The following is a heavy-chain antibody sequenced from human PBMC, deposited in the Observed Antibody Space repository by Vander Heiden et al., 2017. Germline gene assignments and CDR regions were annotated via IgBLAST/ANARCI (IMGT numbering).Heavy chain of an antibody. CDR2: ISYDGSNK. V-gene: IGHV3-30-3*01. CDR3: ARSELTSTRGNYYGYCFDY. D-gene: IGHD3-10*01. J-gene: IGHJ4*02. Sequence: QVPLVESGGRVVQPGRSLRLPCVASAFPFNSAAIAWVRQAPGKGLEWVAVISYDGSNKYYADSVKGRFTISRDNSKNTLYLQMNSLRAEDTAVYYCARSELTSTRGNYYGYCFDYWGQGTLVTVSS. CDR1: AFPFNSAA.